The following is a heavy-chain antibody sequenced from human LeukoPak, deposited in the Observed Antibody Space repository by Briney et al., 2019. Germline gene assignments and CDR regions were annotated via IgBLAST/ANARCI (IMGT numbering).Heavy chain of an antibody. CDR1: GFTFSSYW. CDR3: ARDRTRDGYNQGRVFDY. Sequence: PGGSLRLSCAASGFTFSSYWMHWVRQAPGKGLVWVSRINSDGSSTSYADSVKGRFTISRDNAKNTLYLQMNSLRAEDTAVYYCARDRTRDGYNQGRVFDYWGQGTLVTVSS. V-gene: IGHV3-74*01. D-gene: IGHD5-24*01. J-gene: IGHJ4*02. CDR2: INSDGSST.